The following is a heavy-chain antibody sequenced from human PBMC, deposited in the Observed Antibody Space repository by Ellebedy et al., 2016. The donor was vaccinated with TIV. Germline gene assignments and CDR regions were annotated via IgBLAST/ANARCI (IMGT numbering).Heavy chain of an antibody. Sequence: AASVKVSCKASGGTFSSFAINWVRQAPGQGLEWMGRIIPLLGITDSVQKFQGRLTITADNSTSTAYMELSSLSSDDTAVYYCARDLGSGSYYPPYFDYWGQGTLVTVSS. CDR3: ARDLGSGSYYPPYFDY. CDR1: GGTFSSFA. V-gene: IGHV1-69*04. CDR2: IIPLLGIT. D-gene: IGHD3-10*01. J-gene: IGHJ4*02.